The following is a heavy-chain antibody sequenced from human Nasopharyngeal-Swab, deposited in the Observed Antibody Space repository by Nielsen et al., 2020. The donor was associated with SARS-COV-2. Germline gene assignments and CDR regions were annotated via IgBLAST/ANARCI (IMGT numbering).Heavy chain of an antibody. J-gene: IGHJ4*02. Sequence: GESLKISRAASGFTFSNYAMNWVRQAPGKGLEWVSVITYSGISTYYADSVKGRFTISRDNSKNTLYLQMNNLRAEDTAVYYCARRVVAAPYYFDCWGQGTLVTVSS. CDR3: ARRVVAAPYYFDC. CDR1: GFTFSNYA. D-gene: IGHD3-22*01. V-gene: IGHV3-23*01. CDR2: ITYSGIST.